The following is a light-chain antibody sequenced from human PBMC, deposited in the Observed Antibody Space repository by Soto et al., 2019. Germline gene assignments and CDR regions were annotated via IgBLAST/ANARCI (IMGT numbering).Light chain of an antibody. V-gene: IGKV3-20*01. Sequence: IVLTQSPGPLSLSPGERATLSCRASQGVTNNYLAWYQQKPGQAPRLLIDGASSRATGVPDRFSGTGSGTDFTLTISRLEPEDFAVFYCQQYGNSPITFGQGTRLEIK. CDR3: QQYGNSPIT. J-gene: IGKJ5*01. CDR2: GAS. CDR1: QGVTNNY.